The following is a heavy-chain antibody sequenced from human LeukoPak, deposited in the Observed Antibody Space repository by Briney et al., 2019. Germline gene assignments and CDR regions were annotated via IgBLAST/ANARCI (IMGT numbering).Heavy chain of an antibody. CDR1: GGSFSGCY. CDR3: ARGSYYYGSGSYYNQGAPLNWFDP. Sequence: NPSETLSLTCAVYGGSFSGCYWSWIRQPPGKGLEWIGEINHSGSTNYNPSLKSRVTISVDTSKNQFSLKLSSVTAADTAVYYCARGSYYYGSGSYYNQGAPLNWFDPWGQGTLVTVSS. V-gene: IGHV4-34*01. J-gene: IGHJ5*02. CDR2: INHSGST. D-gene: IGHD3-10*01.